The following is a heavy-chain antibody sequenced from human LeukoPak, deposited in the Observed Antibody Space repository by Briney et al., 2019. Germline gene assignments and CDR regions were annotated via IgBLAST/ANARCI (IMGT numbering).Heavy chain of an antibody. Sequence: GESLKISCKGSGYNFTSYWISWVRQMPGKGLEWMGRLDPSDSYTSYSPSFQGHVTISADKSISTAYLQWSSLKASDTAMYYCARLRDGSLDYWGQGALVTVSS. V-gene: IGHV5-10-1*01. CDR1: GYNFTSYW. CDR3: ARLRDGSLDY. J-gene: IGHJ4*02. CDR2: LDPSDSYT.